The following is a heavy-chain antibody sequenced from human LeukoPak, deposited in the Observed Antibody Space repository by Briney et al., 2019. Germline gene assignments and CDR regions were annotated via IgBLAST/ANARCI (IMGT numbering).Heavy chain of an antibody. D-gene: IGHD1-26*01. CDR1: GFTFSSYA. V-gene: IGHV3-23*01. CDR3: AKVISPGSRRELLD. J-gene: IGHJ4*02. Sequence: HPGGSLRLSCAASGFTFSSYAMSWVRQAPGKGLEWVSAISGSGGSTYYADSVKGRFTISRDNSKNTLYLQMNSLRAEDTAVYYCAKVISPGSRRELLDWGQGTLVTVSS. CDR2: ISGSGGST.